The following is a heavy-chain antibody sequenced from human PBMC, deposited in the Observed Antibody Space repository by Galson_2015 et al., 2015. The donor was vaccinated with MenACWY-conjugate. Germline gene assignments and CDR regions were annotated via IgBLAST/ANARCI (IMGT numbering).Heavy chain of an antibody. D-gene: IGHD6-19*01. V-gene: IGHV7-4-1*02. Sequence: SVKVSCKASGYTFTGFAMNWVRQAPGKGLEWMGWFNTETGEPMYAQGFTGRFVFSLDTSASAAYLQISSLQAEDTAVYYCARALAVSGTSIDCFDLWGQGTLVTVSS. CDR1: GYTFTGFA. CDR3: ARALAVSGTSIDCFDL. CDR2: FNTETGEP. J-gene: IGHJ5*02.